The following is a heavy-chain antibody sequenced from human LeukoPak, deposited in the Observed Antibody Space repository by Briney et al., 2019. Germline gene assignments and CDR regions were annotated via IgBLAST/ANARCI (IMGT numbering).Heavy chain of an antibody. CDR2: ITGSGGST. CDR1: GFTFSNYA. V-gene: IGHV3-23*01. CDR3: AKKGGCSYGPGFDY. Sequence: GGSLRLSCAASGFTFSNYAMTWVRQAPGKGLEWVSVITGSGGSTYYADSVKGRFTISRDNSKNTLYLQMNSLRAEDTAVYYCAKKGGCSYGPGFDYWGQGTLVTVSS. J-gene: IGHJ4*02. D-gene: IGHD5-18*01.